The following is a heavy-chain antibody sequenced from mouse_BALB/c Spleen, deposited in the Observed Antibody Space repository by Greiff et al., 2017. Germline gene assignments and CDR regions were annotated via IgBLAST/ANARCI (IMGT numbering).Heavy chain of an antibody. CDR1: GYTFTSYV. Sequence: EVQLQQSGPELVKPGASVKMSCKASGYTFTSYVMHWVKQKPGQGLEWIGYINPYNDGTKYNEKFKGKATLTSDKSSSTAYMELSSLTSEDSAVYECARYVIRYAMDYWGQGTSVTVSS. D-gene: IGHD2-4*01. V-gene: IGHV1-14*01. J-gene: IGHJ4*01. CDR3: ARYVIRYAMDY. CDR2: INPYNDGT.